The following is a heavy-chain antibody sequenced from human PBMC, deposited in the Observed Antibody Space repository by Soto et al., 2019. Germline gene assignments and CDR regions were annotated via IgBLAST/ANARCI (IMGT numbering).Heavy chain of an antibody. CDR3: ARDSPGPDYYDSSGGHDAFDI. J-gene: IGHJ3*02. D-gene: IGHD3-22*01. CDR2: IKQDGSEK. CDR1: GFTFSSYW. Sequence: EVQLVESGGGFVQPGGSLRLSCAASGFTFSSYWMSWVRQAPGKGLEWVANIKQDGSEKYYVDSVKGRFTISRDNAKNSLYLQMNSLRAEDTAVYYCARDSPGPDYYDSSGGHDAFDIWGQGTMVTVSS. V-gene: IGHV3-7*05.